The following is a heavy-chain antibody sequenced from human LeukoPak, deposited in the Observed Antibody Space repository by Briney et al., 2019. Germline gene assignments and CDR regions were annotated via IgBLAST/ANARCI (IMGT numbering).Heavy chain of an antibody. CDR1: GGSISSSSYH. CDR2: IYYSGST. D-gene: IGHD6-13*01. CDR3: ARGYSSSSSSFDY. J-gene: IGHJ4*02. Sequence: SETLSLTCTVSGGSISSSSYHWGWIRQPPGKGLEWIGSIYYSGSTYYNPSLKSRVTISVDTSKNQFSLKLSSVTAADTAVYYCARGYSSSSSSFDYWGQGTLVTVSS. V-gene: IGHV4-39*07.